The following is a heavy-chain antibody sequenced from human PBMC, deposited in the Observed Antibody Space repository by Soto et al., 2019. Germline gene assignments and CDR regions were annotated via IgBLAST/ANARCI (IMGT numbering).Heavy chain of an antibody. J-gene: IGHJ6*02. CDR3: ARARNWNYYYYGLDV. CDR1: GGSISSYH. D-gene: IGHD1-20*01. V-gene: IGHV4-59*01. Sequence: QVQLQESGPGLVKPSETPSLTCTVSGGSISSYHWNWIRQPPGKGLEWIGYIYYSGSTDYNPSLKSRVIMSVDTSKNQFSLKLSSVTAADTAVYYCARARNWNYYYYGLDVWGQGTTVTVSS. CDR2: IYYSGST.